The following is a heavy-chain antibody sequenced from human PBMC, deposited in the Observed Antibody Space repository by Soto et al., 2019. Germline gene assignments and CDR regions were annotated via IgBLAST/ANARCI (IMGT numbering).Heavy chain of an antibody. Sequence: QVQLQESGPGLVKPSGTLSLTCAVSGGSISSSNWWSWVRQPPGKGLEWIGEIYHSGSTNYNPSPKRGATISVEKSKNQFPRKLSSVPAADTAVYYWARDRRLAYSYSGMAVGAQGTTVTVPS. CDR2: IYHSGST. J-gene: IGHJ6*02. CDR1: GGSISSSNW. CDR3: ARDRRLAYSYSGMAV. V-gene: IGHV4-4*02.